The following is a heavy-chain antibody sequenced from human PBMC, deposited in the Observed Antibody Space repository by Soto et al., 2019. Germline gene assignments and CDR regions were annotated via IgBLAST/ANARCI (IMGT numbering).Heavy chain of an antibody. CDR2: IYSGGST. D-gene: IGHD2-2*01. CDR1: GFTVSSNY. J-gene: IGHJ5*02. Sequence: VGSLRLSSAASGFTVSSNYMSWVRQAPGKGLEWVSVIYSGGSTYYADSVKGRFTISRDNSKNTLYLQMNSLRAEDTAVYYCARGGRYCSSTSCYVIDPWGQGTLVTVSS. V-gene: IGHV3-53*01. CDR3: ARGGRYCSSTSCYVIDP.